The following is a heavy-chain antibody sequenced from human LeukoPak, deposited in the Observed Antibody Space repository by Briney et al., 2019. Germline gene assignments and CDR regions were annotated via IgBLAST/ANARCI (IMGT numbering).Heavy chain of an antibody. CDR1: GFTVSGNY. D-gene: IGHD6-19*01. J-gene: IGHJ4*02. Sequence: GGSLRLSCAASGFTVSGNYMSWVRQAPGKGLEWVSVIYSGGNTYYTDSVKGRFTISRDNSKNTLYLQMNSLRAEDTAVYYCAREVIAVAGYFDYWGQGTLVTVCS. CDR3: AREVIAVAGYFDY. V-gene: IGHV3-66*01. CDR2: IYSGGNT.